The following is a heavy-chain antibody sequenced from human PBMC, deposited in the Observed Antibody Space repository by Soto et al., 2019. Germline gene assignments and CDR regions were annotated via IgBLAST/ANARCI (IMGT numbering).Heavy chain of an antibody. J-gene: IGHJ5*02. CDR1: SGSISSAAYY. CDR3: ASGGSSNWFDP. CDR2: IYYTGSA. V-gene: IGHV4-30-4*01. D-gene: IGHD1-26*01. Sequence: PSKTLSLTCTVSSGSISSAAYYWSWIRQPPGKGLEWIGYIYYTGSAYYNPSLKSRVTMSVDTSKNQFSLKVTSVTAADTAVYYCASGGSSNWFDPWGQGTLVTVS.